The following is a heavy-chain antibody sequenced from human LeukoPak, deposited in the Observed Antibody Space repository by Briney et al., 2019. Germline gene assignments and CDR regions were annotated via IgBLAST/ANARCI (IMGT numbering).Heavy chain of an antibody. D-gene: IGHD6-19*01. V-gene: IGHV4-39*01. CDR3: ARKYSSGWYRGGTYYYYYMDV. CDR2: IYYSRST. J-gene: IGHJ6*03. CDR1: GGSISSSSYY. Sequence: PSETLSLTCTVSGGSISSSSYYWGCIRQPPGKGLECIGSIYYSRSTYYNPSLKSRVTISVDTSKNQFSLKLSSVTAADTAVYYCARKYSSGWYRGGTYYYYYMDVWGKGTTVTVSS.